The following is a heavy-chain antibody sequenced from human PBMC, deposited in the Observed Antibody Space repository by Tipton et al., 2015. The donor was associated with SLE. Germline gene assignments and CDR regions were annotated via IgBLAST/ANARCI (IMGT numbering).Heavy chain of an antibody. V-gene: IGHV4-39*07. Sequence: TLSLTCTVSGGSISSSSYYWGWIRQPPGKGLEWIGSIYYSGSTYYNPSLKSRVTISVDTSKSQFSLKLSSVTAADTAVYYCARRLSAYDKKCFDLWGRGTLVTVS. CDR1: GGSISSSSYY. CDR2: IYYSGST. D-gene: IGHD3-22*01. J-gene: IGHJ2*01. CDR3: ARRLSAYDKKCFDL.